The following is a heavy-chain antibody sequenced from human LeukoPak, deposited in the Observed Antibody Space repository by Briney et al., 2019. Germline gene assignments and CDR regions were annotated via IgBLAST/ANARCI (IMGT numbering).Heavy chain of an antibody. D-gene: IGHD4-23*01. V-gene: IGHV3-30*04. CDR1: GFTFSSYA. CDR2: ISYDGSNK. Sequence: PGRSLRLSCAASGFTFSSYAMHWVRQAPGKGLEWVAVISYDGSNKYYADSVKGRFTISRDNAKNSLYLQMNSLRVEDTAVYYCARRGNAVVDYWGQGTLVTVSS. J-gene: IGHJ4*02. CDR3: ARRGNAVVDY.